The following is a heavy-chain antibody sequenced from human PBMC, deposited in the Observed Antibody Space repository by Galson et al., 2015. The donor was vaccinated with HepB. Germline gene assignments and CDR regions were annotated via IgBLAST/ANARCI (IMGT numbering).Heavy chain of an antibody. V-gene: IGHV3-11*03. CDR2: ISSSSSYT. J-gene: IGHJ5*02. Sequence: SLRLSCAASGFIFRDYYMTWIRQAPGKGLEWVSDISSSSSYTNYADSVKGRFTISRDNAKNSLYLQMNSLRADDTAVYYCVRYPRFPDAWGQGTLVTVSS. CDR1: GFIFRDYY. CDR3: VRYPRFPDA.